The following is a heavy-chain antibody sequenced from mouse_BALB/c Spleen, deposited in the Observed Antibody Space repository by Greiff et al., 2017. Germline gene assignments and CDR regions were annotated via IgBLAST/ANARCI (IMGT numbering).Heavy chain of an antibody. J-gene: IGHJ2*01. Sequence: QVQLQQSGAELAKPGASVKMSCKASGYTFTSYWMHWVKQRPGQGLEWIGYINPSTGYTEYNQKFKDKATLTADKSSSTAYMQLSSLTSEDSAVYYCARSLYGNDDYWGQGTTLTVSS. CDR3: ARSLYGNDDY. CDR1: GYTFTSYW. V-gene: IGHV1-7*01. CDR2: INPSTGYT. D-gene: IGHD2-1*01.